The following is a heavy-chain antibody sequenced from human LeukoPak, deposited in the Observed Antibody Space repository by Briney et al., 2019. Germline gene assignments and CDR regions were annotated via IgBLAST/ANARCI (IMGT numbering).Heavy chain of an antibody. J-gene: IGHJ4*02. D-gene: IGHD4-23*01. V-gene: IGHV3-33*01. CDR3: ARDLSATVVSTYYFDY. CDR1: GFTFSSYG. CDR2: IWYDGSNK. Sequence: GRSLRLSCAASGFTFSSYGMHWVRQAPGKGLEWVAVIWYDGSNKYYADSVKGRFTISRDNSKNTLYLQMNSLRAEDTAVYHCARDLSATVVSTYYFDYWGQGTLVTVSS.